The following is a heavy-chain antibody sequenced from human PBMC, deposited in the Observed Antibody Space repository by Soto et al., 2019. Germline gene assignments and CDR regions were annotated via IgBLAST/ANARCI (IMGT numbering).Heavy chain of an antibody. CDR3: ARGNSSSGAFDI. Sequence: GGSLRLSCAASGFTFSSYDMHWVRQAPGKGLEWVSAIGNAGDPYYPGAMKGRFTITRENVKKSLYLQMNSRRAGDTAVYYCARGNSSSGAFDIWGQGTMVTVSS. CDR1: GFTFSSYD. J-gene: IGHJ3*02. CDR2: IGNAGDP. D-gene: IGHD6-6*01. V-gene: IGHV3-13*05.